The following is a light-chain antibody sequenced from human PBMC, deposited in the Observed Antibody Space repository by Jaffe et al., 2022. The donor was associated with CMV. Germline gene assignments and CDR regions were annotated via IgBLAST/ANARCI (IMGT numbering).Light chain of an antibody. CDR3: GSWDSRLGGV. V-gene: IGLV1-51*01. J-gene: IGLJ3*02. CDR2: DNL. CDR1: SSNIGNNY. Sequence: QSVLTQPPSVSAAPGQKVTISCSGNSSNIGNNYVSWYQQLPGTAPKLLIYDNLRRASGIPDRFSGSKSGTSATLAITGLQTGDEADYYCGSWDSRLGGVFGGGTKVTVL.